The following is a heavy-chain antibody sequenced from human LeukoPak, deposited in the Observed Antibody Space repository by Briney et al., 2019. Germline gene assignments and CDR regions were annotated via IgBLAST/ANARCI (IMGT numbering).Heavy chain of an antibody. CDR3: ARDYGGNSGGMFDP. D-gene: IGHD4-23*01. CDR2: IHYSGST. J-gene: IGHJ5*02. CDR1: GGSISSSAYH. Sequence: SETLSLTCTVSGGSISSSAYHWGWIRQPPGKGLEWIGSIHYSGSTYYNPSLKSRVTISVDTSKNQFSLKLSSVTAADTAVYYCARDYGGNSGGMFDPWGQGTLVTVSS. V-gene: IGHV4-39*02.